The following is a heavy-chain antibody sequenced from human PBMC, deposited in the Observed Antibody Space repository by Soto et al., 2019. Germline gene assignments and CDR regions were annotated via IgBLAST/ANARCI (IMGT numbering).Heavy chain of an antibody. J-gene: IGHJ6*02. CDR1: GFMFSNYW. Sequence: GALRLSCEASGFMFSNYWMNWVRQAPGKGLEWVSTITGNGASTYYADSVKGRFTISRDNSKNTLYLQMNSLRAEDTATYFCANGILGYYHGMDVWGQGTTVTVSS. CDR2: ITGNGAST. V-gene: IGHV3-23*01. D-gene: IGHD2-15*01. CDR3: ANGILGYYHGMDV.